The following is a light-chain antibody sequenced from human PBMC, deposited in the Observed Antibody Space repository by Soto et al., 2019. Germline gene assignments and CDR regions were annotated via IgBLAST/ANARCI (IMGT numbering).Light chain of an antibody. CDR1: QSVSRN. CDR3: QQYKSWPT. CDR2: DAS. V-gene: IGKV3-15*01. J-gene: IGKJ1*01. Sequence: EKVMTHSPATLSVSPGERATLSCRASQSVSRNVAWYQQKPGQAPRLLIYDASTRATGIPARFSGSGSGADFTLTINSLQSEDFAVYYCQQYKSWPTFGQGTKV.